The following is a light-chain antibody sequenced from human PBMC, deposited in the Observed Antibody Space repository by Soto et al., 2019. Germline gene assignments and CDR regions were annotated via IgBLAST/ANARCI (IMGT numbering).Light chain of an antibody. CDR1: QSLNRW. Sequence: DIEMTQSPSSLSASVGDRVTITCRASQSLNRWLAWYQQKPGKAPKLLIYAASSLQSGVPSRFSGSGSGTDFTLTISSLQPEDFATYYCQQSYSTPFAFGQGTRLEIK. V-gene: IGKV1-39*01. CDR2: AAS. J-gene: IGKJ5*01. CDR3: QQSYSTPFA.